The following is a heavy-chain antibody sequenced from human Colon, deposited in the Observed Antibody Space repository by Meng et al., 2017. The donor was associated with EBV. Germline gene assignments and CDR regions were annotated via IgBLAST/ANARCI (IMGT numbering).Heavy chain of an antibody. CDR1: GGSISSNGYY. Sequence: QLTLPEAGPGLVKPSEALSLTCTVSGGSISSNGYYWDWVRQPPGKGLEWIGAIYHSGSTSYNPSLQSRVTMFVDTSKNQFSLMLTSVTATDTAVYYCARRRGGSGRDCWGQGTLVTVSS. CDR2: IYHSGST. CDR3: ARRRGGSGRDC. V-gene: IGHV4-39*01. D-gene: IGHD3-10*01. J-gene: IGHJ4*02.